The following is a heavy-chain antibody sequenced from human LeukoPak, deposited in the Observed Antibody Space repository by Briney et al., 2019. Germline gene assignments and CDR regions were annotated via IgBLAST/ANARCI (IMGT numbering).Heavy chain of an antibody. Sequence: GRSLRLSCAASGFTFSTYVIHWVRQAPGKGLDWVAVMSFDGKNTYYADSVKGRFTVSRDSSKNTLYLQMNSLRPEDTAVYYCAREGFYGSGSSPTFYFDYWGQGTLVTVSS. J-gene: IGHJ4*02. CDR3: AREGFYGSGSSPTFYFDY. V-gene: IGHV3-30*04. CDR1: GFTFSTYV. CDR2: MSFDGKNT. D-gene: IGHD3-10*01.